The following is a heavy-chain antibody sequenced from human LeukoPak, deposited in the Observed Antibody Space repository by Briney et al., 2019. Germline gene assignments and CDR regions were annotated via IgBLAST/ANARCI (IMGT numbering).Heavy chain of an antibody. J-gene: IGHJ4*02. CDR2: ISPSSGNT. CDR3: ARSYSSSSNFDY. Sequence: ASVKVSCKASGYTFSSYGITWVRQAPGQGLEWMGWISPSSGNTNYVQNLQGRVSMTTGTSTTTAYMELRSLRSDDTAVYYCARSYSSSSNFDYWGQGTLVTVSS. D-gene: IGHD6-6*01. V-gene: IGHV1-18*01. CDR1: GYTFSSYG.